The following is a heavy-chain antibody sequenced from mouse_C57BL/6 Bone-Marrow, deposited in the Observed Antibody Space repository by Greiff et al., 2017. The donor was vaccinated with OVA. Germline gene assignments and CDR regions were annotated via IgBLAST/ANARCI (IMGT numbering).Heavy chain of an antibody. D-gene: IGHD1-1*01. V-gene: IGHV1-55*01. CDR2: IYPGSGST. Sequence: QVQLQQPGAELVMPGASVKLSCKASGYTFTSYWITWVKQRPGQGLEWIGDIYPGSGSTNYNEKFKSKATLTVDTSSSTAYMQLSSLTSEDSAVYYCARENLLLRSHYWGQGTTLTVSS. CDR3: ARENLLLRSHY. CDR1: GYTFTSYW. J-gene: IGHJ2*01.